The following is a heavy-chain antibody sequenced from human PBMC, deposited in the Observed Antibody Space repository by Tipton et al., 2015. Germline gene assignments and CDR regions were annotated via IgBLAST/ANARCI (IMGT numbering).Heavy chain of an antibody. J-gene: IGHJ5*02. CDR3: ASGCINFSCYYWFDP. CDR2: VYPGGGT. V-gene: IGHV4-38-2*01. CDR1: GYSINNDYY. Sequence: VKPSETMSLTCDVSGYSINNDYYWGWIRQAPGKGLEWIGFVYPGGGTYYNPSLKSRVTILVDTTQNQVSLRLTSVTAADTAVYYCASGCINFSCYYWFDPWDPGTLVTVSS. D-gene: IGHD2-21*01.